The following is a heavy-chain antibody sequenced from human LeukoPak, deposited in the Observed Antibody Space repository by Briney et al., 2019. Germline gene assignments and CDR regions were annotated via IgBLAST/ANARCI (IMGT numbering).Heavy chain of an antibody. CDR3: ACSTSLMGAFDI. D-gene: IGHD2-2*01. CDR2: INPNSGGT. V-gene: IGHV1-2*02. Sequence: GASVKVSCKASGYTFTGYYMHWVRLAPGQGLEWMGWINPNSGGTNYAQKFQGRVTMTRDTSISTAYMELSRLRSDDTAVYYCACSTSLMGAFDIWGQGTMVTVSS. CDR1: GYTFTGYY. J-gene: IGHJ3*02.